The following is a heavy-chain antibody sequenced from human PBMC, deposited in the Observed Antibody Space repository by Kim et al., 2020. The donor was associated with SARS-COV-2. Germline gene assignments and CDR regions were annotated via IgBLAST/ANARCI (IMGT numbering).Heavy chain of an antibody. CDR1: GGSISSGSYY. CDR3: AREHYSSSIVFDY. V-gene: IGHV4-61*02. CDR2: IYTSGST. J-gene: IGHJ4*02. D-gene: IGHD6-6*01. Sequence: SETLSLTCTVSGGSISSGSYYWSWIRQPAGKGLEWIGRIYTSGSTNYNPSLKSRVTISVDTSKNQFSLKLSSVTAADTAVYYCAREHYSSSIVFDYWGQGTLVTVSS.